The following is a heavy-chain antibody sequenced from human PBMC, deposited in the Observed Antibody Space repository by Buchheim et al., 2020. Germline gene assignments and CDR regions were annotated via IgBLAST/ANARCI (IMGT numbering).Heavy chain of an antibody. CDR1: GFAVSNYW. J-gene: IGHJ4*02. CDR3: SWVDGY. CDR2: IHSDGSTT. Sequence: EVHLVESGGGLVQPGGSLRLSCAASGFAVSNYWMHRVRQAPGKGLVWVSGIHSDGSTTYYADSVKGRFTISRDNARNMLYLQMNSLRDEDSAVYYCSWVDGYWGQGTL. V-gene: IGHV3-74*01. D-gene: IGHD1-26*01.